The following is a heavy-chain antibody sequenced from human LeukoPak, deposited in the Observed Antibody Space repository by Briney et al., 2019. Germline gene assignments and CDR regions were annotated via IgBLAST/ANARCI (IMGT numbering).Heavy chain of an antibody. V-gene: IGHV3-48*03. CDR3: ARAMTTVISPVDF. Sequence: AGGSLRLSCAASGFTFSNFEMNWVRQAPGKGLEWVSYISSSGTTIYYADSVKGRFTISRDNAKNSLYLQMNSLRAEDTAVYYCARAMTTVISPVDFWGQGTLVTVSS. CDR2: ISSSGTTI. D-gene: IGHD4-17*01. CDR1: GFTFSNFE. J-gene: IGHJ4*02.